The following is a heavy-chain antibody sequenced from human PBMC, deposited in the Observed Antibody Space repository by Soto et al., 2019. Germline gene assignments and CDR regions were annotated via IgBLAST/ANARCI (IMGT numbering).Heavy chain of an antibody. CDR1: GDSMTKNYRSWSMTNYYY. CDR2: VESSGRT. D-gene: IGHD5-12*01. CDR3: ARVPVEMATIGYYYSYGVDV. J-gene: IGHJ6*02. Sequence: SETLSLTCTVSGDSMTKNYRSWSMTNYYYWSWIRQTPGKGLEWIGYVESSGRTEYKPSLASRVTLSLDSSQNQFSLKLSSVTAADTALYYCARVPVEMATIGYYYSYGVDVWGQGTTVTVSS. V-gene: IGHV4-61*08.